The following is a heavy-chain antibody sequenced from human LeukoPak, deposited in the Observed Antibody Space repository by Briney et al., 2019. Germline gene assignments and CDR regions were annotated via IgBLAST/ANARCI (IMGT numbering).Heavy chain of an antibody. CDR3: ARAARHYGMDV. CDR1: GFTFSSYG. V-gene: IGHV3-33*01. J-gene: IGHJ6*02. CDR2: IWYDGSNK. Sequence: GGSLRLSCAASGFTFSSYGMHWVRQAPGKGLEWVAVIWYDGSNKYYADSVKGRFTISRDNSKNTLYLQMNSLRDEDTAVYYCARAARHYGMDVWGQGTTVTVSS. D-gene: IGHD6-6*01.